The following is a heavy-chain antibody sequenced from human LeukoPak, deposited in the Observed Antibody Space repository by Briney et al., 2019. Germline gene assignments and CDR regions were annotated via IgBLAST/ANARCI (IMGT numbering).Heavy chain of an antibody. D-gene: IGHD1-26*01. CDR2: FSSRKNIV. Sequence: GGSLRLSCVTSGFSFDNYGMSWVGRAPGKGLEWISYFSSRKNIVNYADSVKGRFTISRDKAKTSLYLQMNSLRAEDTAVYYCVRDQQWESPHYFDFWGQGTPVTVSS. CDR3: VRDQQWESPHYFDF. J-gene: IGHJ4*02. CDR1: GFSFDNYG. V-gene: IGHV3-48*01.